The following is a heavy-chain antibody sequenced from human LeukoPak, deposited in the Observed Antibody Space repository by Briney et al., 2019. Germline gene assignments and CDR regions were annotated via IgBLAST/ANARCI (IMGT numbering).Heavy chain of an antibody. V-gene: IGHV4-39*01. J-gene: IGHJ4*02. CDR1: GDSISSSSYY. CDR3: ARQTEEGTYYDILTGYSDY. D-gene: IGHD3-9*01. CDR2: IYYSGST. Sequence: PSETLSLTCSVSGDSISSSSYYWGWIRQPPGKGLEWIGSIYYSGSTYYNPSLKSRVTISVDTSKNQFSLKLSSATAADTAVYYCARQTEEGTYYDILTGYSDYWGQGTLVTVSS.